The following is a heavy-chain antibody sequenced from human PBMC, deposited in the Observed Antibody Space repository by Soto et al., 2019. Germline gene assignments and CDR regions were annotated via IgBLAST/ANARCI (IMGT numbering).Heavy chain of an antibody. Sequence: SETLSLTCTVSGGSISSSSYYWGWIRQPPGKGLEWIGSIYYSGSTYYNPSLKSRVTISVDTSKNQFSLKLSSVTAADTAVYYCAMELSTVTAYDGAWGQGTLVTVSS. CDR3: AMELSTVTAYDGA. D-gene: IGHD4-17*01. V-gene: IGHV4-39*01. CDR1: GGSISSSSYY. J-gene: IGHJ5*02. CDR2: IYYSGST.